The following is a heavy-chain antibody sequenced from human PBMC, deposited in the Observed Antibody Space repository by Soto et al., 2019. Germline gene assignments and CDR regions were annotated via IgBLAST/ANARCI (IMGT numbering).Heavy chain of an antibody. Sequence: ASVKVSCKASGYTFTDYGITWVRQAPGQGLEWVGWISAYTGNTNYAQKVQGRVTMSTDTSTSTAYLELRSLRSDDTAVYYCARGPESRSTAYFDYWGQGTLVTVSS. D-gene: IGHD1-26*01. CDR2: ISAYTGNT. J-gene: IGHJ4*02. CDR3: ARGPESRSTAYFDY. V-gene: IGHV1-18*01. CDR1: GYTFTDYG.